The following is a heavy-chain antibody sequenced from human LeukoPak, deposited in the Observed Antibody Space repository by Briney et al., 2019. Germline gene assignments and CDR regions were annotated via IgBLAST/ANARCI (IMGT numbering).Heavy chain of an antibody. J-gene: IGHJ4*02. D-gene: IGHD6-13*01. CDR3: ARSGGIGPRGVRFDY. CDR1: GGSFSGYY. Sequence: SETLSLTCAVYGGSFSGYYWSWIRQPPGKGLEWIGEISHSGSTNYNPSLKSRVAISVDTSKNQFSLKLSSVTAADTAVYYCARSGGIGPRGVRFDYWGQGTLVTVSS. V-gene: IGHV4-34*01. CDR2: ISHSGST.